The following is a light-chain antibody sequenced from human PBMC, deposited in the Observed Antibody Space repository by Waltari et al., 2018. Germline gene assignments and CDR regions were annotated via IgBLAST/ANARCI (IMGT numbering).Light chain of an antibody. Sequence: SYHLRQTPSVSVAPGQTPTITCSGCELPNLYTYWYQHKTGQAPSLWNYKGSGRLSGIPERFSGSSSGTTVTLIIRSVQAEDEADDYCQSSYRDGSNTYHVFGGGTKLTVL. CDR3: QSSYRDGSNTYHV. V-gene: IGLV3-25*03. J-gene: IGLJ2*01. CDR1: ELPNLY. CDR2: KGS.